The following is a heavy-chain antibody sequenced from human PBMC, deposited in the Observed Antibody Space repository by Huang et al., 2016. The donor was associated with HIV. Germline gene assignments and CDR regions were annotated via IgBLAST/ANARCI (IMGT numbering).Heavy chain of an antibody. D-gene: IGHD3-16*01. CDR1: GGSMRRQY. Sequence: QVQLQESGPGLVKPSETLSLTCSVSGGSMRRQYWSWIRQPPGKGLQWIGTVVNTGSTNYNPSFQTRVTISLDTSRSQFSLTLKSVTPADTAVYYCAQEKSFGNWANNWFDPWGQGTLVAVSS. J-gene: IGHJ5*02. CDR3: AQEKSFGNWANNWFDP. CDR2: VVNTGST. V-gene: IGHV4-59*08.